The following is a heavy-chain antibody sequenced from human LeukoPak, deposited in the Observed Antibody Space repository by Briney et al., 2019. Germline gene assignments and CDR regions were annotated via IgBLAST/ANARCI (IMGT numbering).Heavy chain of an antibody. J-gene: IGHJ4*02. CDR1: GGSISSSSYY. Sequence: SETLSLTCTVSGGSISSSSYYWGWIRQPPGKGLEWIGSIYYTGSTYHNPSLKSRVTISVDTSKNQFSLNLSSVTAADTAVYYCARHACHYDVSDCHYYFDYWGQGTLVTVSS. V-gene: IGHV4-39*01. D-gene: IGHD3-22*01. CDR2: IYYTGST. CDR3: ARHACHYDVSDCHYYFDY.